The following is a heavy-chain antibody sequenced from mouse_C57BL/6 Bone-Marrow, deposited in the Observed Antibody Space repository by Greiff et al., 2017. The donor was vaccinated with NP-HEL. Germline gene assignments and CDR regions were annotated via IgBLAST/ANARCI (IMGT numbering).Heavy chain of an antibody. CDR2: IFPGSGST. CDR1: GYTFTSHW. Sequence: VQLQQSGPELVRPGASVKISCKAPGYTFTSHWMQWVRQRPGQGLEGIGEIFPGSGSTYYNEKFKGKATLTVDTSSSTAYMQLSSLTSEDSAVYFCARAPYYGNYNYFDYWGQGTTLTVSS. V-gene: IGHV1-56*01. CDR3: ARAPYYGNYNYFDY. J-gene: IGHJ2*01. D-gene: IGHD2-1*01.